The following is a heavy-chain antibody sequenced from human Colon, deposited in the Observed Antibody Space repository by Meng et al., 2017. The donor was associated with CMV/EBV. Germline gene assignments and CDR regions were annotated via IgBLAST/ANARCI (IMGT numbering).Heavy chain of an antibody. J-gene: IGHJ5*02. CDR3: ATNYLFGGKSRFDP. V-gene: IGHV4-39*01. Sequence: GSLRLSCSVSGVSITSNSYYWVWIRQPPGKGLEWIGSLFYSGNTYYNPSLQSRFLISRDTSKNQFSLKVTSVTAADTAVYYCATNYLFGGKSRFDPWGQRTLVTVSS. CDR2: LFYSGNT. D-gene: IGHD3-16*01. CDR1: GVSITSNSYY.